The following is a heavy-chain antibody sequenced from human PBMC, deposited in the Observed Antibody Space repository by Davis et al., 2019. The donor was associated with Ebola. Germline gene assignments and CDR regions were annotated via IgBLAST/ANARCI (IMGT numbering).Heavy chain of an antibody. CDR3: ARAAADTAMVYFDY. CDR2: ISYDGSNK. V-gene: IGHV3-30*04. Sequence: GESLKISCAASGFTFNIYAMSWVRQAPGKGLEWVAVISYDGSNKYYADSVKGRFTISRDNSKNTLYLQMNSLRAEDTAVYYCARAAADTAMVYFDYWGQGTLVTVSS. D-gene: IGHD5-18*01. CDR1: GFTFNIYA. J-gene: IGHJ4*02.